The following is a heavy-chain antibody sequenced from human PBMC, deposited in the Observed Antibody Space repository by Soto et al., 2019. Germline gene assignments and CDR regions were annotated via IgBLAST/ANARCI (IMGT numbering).Heavy chain of an antibody. D-gene: IGHD3-10*01. CDR1: GFTFSSYA. J-gene: IGHJ4*02. CDR3: AKSRLLWFGAGFDY. V-gene: IGHV3-23*01. CDR2: ISGSGGST. Sequence: GGSLRLSCAASGFTFSSYAMSWVRQAPGKGLEWVSAISGSGGSTYYADSVKGRFIISRDNSKNTLYLQMNSLRAEDTAVYYCAKSRLLWFGAGFDYWGQGTLVTVSS.